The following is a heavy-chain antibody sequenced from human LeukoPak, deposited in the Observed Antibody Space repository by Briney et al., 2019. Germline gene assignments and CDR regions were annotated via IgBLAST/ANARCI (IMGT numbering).Heavy chain of an antibody. CDR3: ARASGYSGYDLGAYYYFYMDV. D-gene: IGHD5-12*01. CDR1: GGSISSANSY. V-gene: IGHV4-61*02. Sequence: SETLSLTCTVSGGSISSANSYWNWIRQPAGKGLEWIGRIYTSGSSNYNPSLTSRLTISVDTSKNQFSLRLSYVTAADTAVYYCARASGYSGYDLGAYYYFYMDVWGKGTTVTVSS. J-gene: IGHJ6*03. CDR2: IYTSGSS.